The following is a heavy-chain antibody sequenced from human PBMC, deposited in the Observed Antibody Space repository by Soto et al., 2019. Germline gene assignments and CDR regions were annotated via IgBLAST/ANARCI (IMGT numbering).Heavy chain of an antibody. CDR1: GGTFSSYA. J-gene: IGHJ5*02. CDR3: ASRTVLVPAAISWFDP. D-gene: IGHD2-2*01. V-gene: IGHV1-69*13. CDR2: IIPIFGTA. Sequence: SVKVSCKASGGTFSSYAISWVRQAPGQGLEWMGGIIPIFGTANYAQKFQGRVTITADESTSTAYMELSSLRSEDTAVYYCASRTVLVPAAISWFDPWGQGTLVTVSS.